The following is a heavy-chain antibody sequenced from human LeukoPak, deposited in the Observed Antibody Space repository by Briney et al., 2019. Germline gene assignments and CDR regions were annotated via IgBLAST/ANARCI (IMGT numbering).Heavy chain of an antibody. CDR1: GGSISSYY. D-gene: IGHD3-10*01. Sequence: SETLSLTCTVSGGSISSYYWSWIRQPPGKGLEWIGYIYYSGSTNYNPSLKSRVTISVDTSKNQFSLKLSSVTAADTAVYYCARPRSGSYYNGGANFDYWGQGTLVTVSS. CDR3: ARPRSGSYYNGGANFDY. CDR2: IYYSGST. V-gene: IGHV4-59*12. J-gene: IGHJ4*02.